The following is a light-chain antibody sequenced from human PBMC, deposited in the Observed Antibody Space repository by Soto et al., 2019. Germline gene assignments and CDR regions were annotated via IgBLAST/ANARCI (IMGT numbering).Light chain of an antibody. Sequence: QSALTQPASVSGSPGQSITISCTGTSSDVGGYNYVSWYQHHPGKAPKLMIYEVSYRPSGVSNRFSGSKSGNTASLTISGLQAEDEADYYCRSYTSSTTVVFGAGTKVTVL. V-gene: IGLV2-14*01. J-gene: IGLJ2*01. CDR3: RSYTSSTTVV. CDR1: SSDVGGYNY. CDR2: EVS.